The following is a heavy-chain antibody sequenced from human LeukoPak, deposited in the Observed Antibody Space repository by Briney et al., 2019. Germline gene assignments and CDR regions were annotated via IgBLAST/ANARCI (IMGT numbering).Heavy chain of an antibody. V-gene: IGHV3-30*07. J-gene: IGHJ3*02. CDR3: ARDLPGKSSTSPRGFDAFDI. D-gene: IGHD2-2*01. Sequence: FTFSRDNSKNTLYLQMNSLRAEDTAVYYCARDLPGKSSTSPRGFDAFDIWGQGTMVTVSS.